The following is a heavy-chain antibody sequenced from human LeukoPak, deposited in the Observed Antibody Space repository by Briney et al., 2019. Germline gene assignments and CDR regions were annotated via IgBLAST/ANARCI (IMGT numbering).Heavy chain of an antibody. CDR1: GFTFSSYG. Sequence: PGGSLRLSCAASGFTFSSYGMPWVRQAPGKGLGWVAVISYDGSNKYYADSVKGRFTISRDNSKNTLYLQMSSLRAEDTAVYYCARAGWDGYEPFDYWGQGTLVTVSS. J-gene: IGHJ4*02. CDR2: ISYDGSNK. V-gene: IGHV3-30*03. CDR3: ARAGWDGYEPFDY. D-gene: IGHD5-12*01.